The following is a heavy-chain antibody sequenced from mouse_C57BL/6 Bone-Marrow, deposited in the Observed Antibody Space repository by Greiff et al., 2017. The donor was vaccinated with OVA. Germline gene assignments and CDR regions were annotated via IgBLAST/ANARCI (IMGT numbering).Heavy chain of an antibody. CDR3: AAGSSLYAMDY. CDR1: GFTFTDYY. CDR2: IRNKANGYTT. Sequence: DVMLVESGGGLVQPGGSLSLSCAASGFTFTDYYMSWVRQPPGKALEWLGFIRNKANGYTTEYSASVKGRFTISRDNSQSILYLQMNALRAEDSATYYCAAGSSLYAMDYWGQGTSVTVSS. D-gene: IGHD1-1*01. V-gene: IGHV7-3*01. J-gene: IGHJ4*01.